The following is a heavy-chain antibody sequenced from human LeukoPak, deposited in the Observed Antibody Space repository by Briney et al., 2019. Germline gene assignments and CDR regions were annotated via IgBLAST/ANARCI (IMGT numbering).Heavy chain of an antibody. D-gene: IGHD6-6*01. Sequence: GGSLRLSCAASGFTFSSYWMRGVRQAPGKGLEWVANIKQDGSEEVYVDSVKGRFTISRDNAKNSLFLQLNTLRAEDTAVYYCAMDPNSSTWSFVMDVWGQGTTVTVSS. CDR1: GFTFSSYW. CDR2: IKQDGSEE. V-gene: IGHV3-7*04. CDR3: AMDPNSSTWSFVMDV. J-gene: IGHJ6*02.